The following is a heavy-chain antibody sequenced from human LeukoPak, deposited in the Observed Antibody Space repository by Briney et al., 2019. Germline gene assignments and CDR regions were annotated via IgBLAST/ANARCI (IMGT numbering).Heavy chain of an antibody. J-gene: IGHJ6*03. Sequence: GASVKVSCKASGGTFSSYAISWVRQAPGQGLEWMGRIIPIFGTANYAQKFQGRVTITMDESTSTAYMELSSLRSEDTAVYYCARAFGWARYYHYMDVWGKGTTVTVSS. V-gene: IGHV1-69*05. CDR3: ARAFGWARYYHYMDV. D-gene: IGHD3-16*01. CDR2: IIPIFGTA. CDR1: GGTFSSYA.